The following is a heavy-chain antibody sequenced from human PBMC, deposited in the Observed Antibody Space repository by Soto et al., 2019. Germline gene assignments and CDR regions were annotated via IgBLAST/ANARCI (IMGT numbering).Heavy chain of an antibody. V-gene: IGHV3-30-3*01. CDR2: ISYDGSNK. Sequence: QVQLVESGGGVVQPGRSLRLSCAASGFTFSSYAMHWVRQAPGKGLEWVAVISYDGSNKYYADSVKGRFTISRDNSKNTLYLQMNSLRAEDTAVYYCARVPYGDSFGYWGQGTLVTVSS. D-gene: IGHD4-17*01. CDR1: GFTFSSYA. J-gene: IGHJ4*02. CDR3: ARVPYGDSFGY.